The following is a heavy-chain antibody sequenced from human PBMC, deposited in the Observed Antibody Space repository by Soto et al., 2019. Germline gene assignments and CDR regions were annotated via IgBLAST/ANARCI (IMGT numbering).Heavy chain of an antibody. CDR1: GFTFSNAW. CDR2: IKSKTDGGTT. D-gene: IGHD3-16*02. CDR3: TTAPYIWGSYLSNF. V-gene: IGHV3-15*01. Sequence: GGSLRLSFAASGFTFSNAWMSWVRQAPGKGLEWVGRIKSKTDGGTTDYAAPVKGRFTISRDDSKNTLYLQMNSLKTEDTAVYYCTTAPYIWGSYLSNFWGQGTLGTVSS. J-gene: IGHJ4*02.